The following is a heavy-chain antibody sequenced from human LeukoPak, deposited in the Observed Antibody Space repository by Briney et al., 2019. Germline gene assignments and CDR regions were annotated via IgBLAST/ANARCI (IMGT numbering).Heavy chain of an antibody. Sequence: GGSLRLSCAASGFTFSSYWMSWVRQAPGKGLEWVSVIYSGGRTYYADSVKGRFTISRDNSKNTLHLQMSSLRAEDTALYYCARVYSYGYHFDYWGQGTLVTVSS. CDR2: IYSGGRT. D-gene: IGHD5-18*01. CDR1: GFTFSSYW. J-gene: IGHJ4*02. CDR3: ARVYSYGYHFDY. V-gene: IGHV3-66*01.